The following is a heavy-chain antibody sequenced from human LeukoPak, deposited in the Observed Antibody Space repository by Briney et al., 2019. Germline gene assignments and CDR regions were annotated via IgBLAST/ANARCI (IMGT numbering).Heavy chain of an antibody. CDR2: ISGSGGST. CDR1: GFTFSSYA. J-gene: IGHJ3*02. D-gene: IGHD2-2*01. CDR3: AKDYCSSTSCPKAFDI. Sequence: GGSLRLSCAASGFTFSSYAMSWVRQAPGKGLEWVSAISGSGGSTYYADSVKGRFTISRDNSKNTLYLQMNSLRAEDTAVYYCAKDYCSSTSCPKAFDIWGQGTMVTVSS. V-gene: IGHV3-23*01.